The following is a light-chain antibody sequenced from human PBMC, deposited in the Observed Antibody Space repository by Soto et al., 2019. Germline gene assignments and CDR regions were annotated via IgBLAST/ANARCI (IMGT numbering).Light chain of an antibody. CDR3: QQYGSSPMYT. J-gene: IGKJ2*01. V-gene: IGKV3-20*01. CDR1: QTVSSSF. Sequence: EIVLTQSPGTLSVSPGERATLSCRASQTVSSSFLAWYQQKPGQAPGLLIHGASTRATGIPDRFSGSGSGTDFTLTISRLEPEDFAVHYCQQYGSSPMYTFGQGTKVDIK. CDR2: GAS.